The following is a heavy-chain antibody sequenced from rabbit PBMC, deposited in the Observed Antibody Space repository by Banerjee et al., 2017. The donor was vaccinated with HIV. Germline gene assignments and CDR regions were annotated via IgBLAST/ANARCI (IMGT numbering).Heavy chain of an antibody. V-gene: IGHV1S40*01. CDR2: IYTGSGST. Sequence: QSLEVSGADLVQPGASLTLTCTASGFSFSSIYYMCWVRQAPGKGLEWIGCIYTGSGSTDYASWAKGRFTISKTSSTTVTLQMTSLTAADTATYFCARVQVGVVGGDYAPNYFDLWGQGTLVTVS. J-gene: IGHJ4*01. D-gene: IGHD2-1*01. CDR3: ARVQVGVVGGDYAPNYFDL. CDR1: GFSFSSIYY.